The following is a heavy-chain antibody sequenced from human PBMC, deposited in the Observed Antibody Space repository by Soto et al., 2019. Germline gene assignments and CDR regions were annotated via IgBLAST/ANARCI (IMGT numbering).Heavy chain of an antibody. V-gene: IGHV3-48*02. CDR1: GFTFSSYS. CDR2: ISSSSSTI. J-gene: IGHJ6*02. CDR3: ARDLLVRGRPFVQRYYYYGMDV. Sequence: EVQLVESGGGLVQPGGSLRLSCAASGFTFSSYSMNWVRQAPGKGLEWVSYISSSSSTIYYADSVKGRFTISRDNAKKSLYLQMNSLRDEDTAVYYCARDLLVRGRPFVQRYYYYGMDVWGQGTTVTVSS. D-gene: IGHD2-21*01.